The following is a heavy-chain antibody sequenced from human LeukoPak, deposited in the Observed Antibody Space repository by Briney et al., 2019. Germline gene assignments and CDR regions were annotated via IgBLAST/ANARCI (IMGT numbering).Heavy chain of an antibody. CDR3: ARRPRDGYFRYFDL. V-gene: IGHV4-59*08. D-gene: IGHD5-12*01. Sequence: SETLSLTCTVSGGSISSYYWSWIRQPPGKGLEWIGYIYYSGSTNYNPSLKSRVTTSVDTSKNQFSLKLSSVTAADTAVYYCARRPRDGYFRYFDLWGRGTLVTVSS. CDR1: GGSISSYY. J-gene: IGHJ2*01. CDR2: IYYSGST.